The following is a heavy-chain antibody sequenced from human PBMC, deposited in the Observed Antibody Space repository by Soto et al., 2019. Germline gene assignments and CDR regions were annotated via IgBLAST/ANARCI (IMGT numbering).Heavy chain of an antibody. D-gene: IGHD3-22*01. CDR3: ARDQNDSGGYSDS. V-gene: IGHV3-33*01. J-gene: IGHJ4*02. Sequence: WGSLRLSCEGSGFPFRSYCRQFCRHAPCKGLEWLGLIWNDGSHAYYADSVKGRFTISRDNSKNTVFLQVSNLRAEDTAVYFWARDQNDSGGYSDSWGQGTLVTVSS. CDR2: IWNDGSHA. CDR1: GFPFRSYC.